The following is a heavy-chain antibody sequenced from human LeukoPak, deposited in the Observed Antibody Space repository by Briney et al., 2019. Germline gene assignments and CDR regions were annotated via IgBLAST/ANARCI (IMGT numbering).Heavy chain of an antibody. CDR2: IFNSGST. Sequence: SVTLSLTCTVSGVSISSSTYFWGWIRQPPGRGLEWIGSIFNSGSTYYIPSLRSRATTSVDTSKNQFSLKLTSVTAADTAVYYCARTGFVGVTDHDAFDIWGRGTVVTVSS. CDR1: GVSISSSTYF. J-gene: IGHJ3*02. CDR3: ARTGFVGVTDHDAFDI. D-gene: IGHD1-26*01. V-gene: IGHV4-39*01.